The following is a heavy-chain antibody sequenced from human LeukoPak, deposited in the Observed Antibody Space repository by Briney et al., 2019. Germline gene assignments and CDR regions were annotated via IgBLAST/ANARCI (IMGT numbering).Heavy chain of an antibody. CDR3: TTIGIWFGELFGFDH. J-gene: IGHJ4*02. V-gene: IGHV3-15*01. Sequence: GGSLRLSCAVSGFPFTNAWMSWVRQAPGKGLEWVGHIKSKTDGGTTDYAAPVRGRFTISRDDSKNTLYLQMNSLKTEDTAVYYCTTIGIWFGELFGFDHWGQGTLVTVSS. CDR2: IKSKTDGGTT. CDR1: GFPFTNAW. D-gene: IGHD3-10*01.